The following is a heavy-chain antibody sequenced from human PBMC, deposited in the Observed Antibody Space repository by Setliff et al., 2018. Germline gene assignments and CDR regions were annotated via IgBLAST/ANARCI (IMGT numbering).Heavy chain of an antibody. J-gene: IGHJ4*02. CDR2: VYHTGTA. D-gene: IGHD2-15*01. CDR1: SDSIITTYF. Sequence: SETLSLTCTVSSDSIITTYFWSWIRQPPGKGLEFIGYVYHTGTANYDPSLESRVTLSVDTSKNQFSLKLSSVTAADTAVYYCARGGTYRYFDYWGQGTPVTVSS. V-gene: IGHV4-38-2*02. CDR3: ARGGTYRYFDY.